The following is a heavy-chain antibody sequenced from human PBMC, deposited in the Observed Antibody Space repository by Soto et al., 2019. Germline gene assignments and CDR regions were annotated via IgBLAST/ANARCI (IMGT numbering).Heavy chain of an antibody. CDR2: ISWNSGRV. CDR1: GFIFDDYA. CDR3: VKDAFSGLSSAEFNGDY. V-gene: IGHV3-9*01. J-gene: IGHJ4*02. D-gene: IGHD3-3*02. Sequence: EMQLAESGGGWVQPGRSLRLSCAASGFIFDDYAMHWVRQSPGKGLEWVSGISWNSGRVGYAASVKGRFTISRDNAKNSLFLQMNSLRGEDTAFYHCVKDAFSGLSSAEFNGDYWGQGTLVTVSS.